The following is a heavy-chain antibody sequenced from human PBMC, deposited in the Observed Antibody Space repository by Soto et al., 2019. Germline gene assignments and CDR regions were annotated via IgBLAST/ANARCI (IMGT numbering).Heavy chain of an antibody. CDR2: ISNSGGST. CDR3: AKREDLGNYNWFDP. CDR1: GFTFSRYA. J-gene: IGHJ5*02. Sequence: EVQLLESGGGLVQPGGSLRLSCAASGFTFSRYAMSWFRQAPGKGLEWVSAISNSGGSTYYADSVKGRFTISRDNSKNTLHLQMNSLRAEDTAVYYCAKREDLGNYNWFDPWGQGTLVTVSS. V-gene: IGHV3-23*01. D-gene: IGHD1-26*01.